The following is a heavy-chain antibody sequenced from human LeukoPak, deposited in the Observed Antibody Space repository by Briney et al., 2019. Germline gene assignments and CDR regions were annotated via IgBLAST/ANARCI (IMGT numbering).Heavy chain of an antibody. Sequence: VATVKVSCKVSGYTFTSYGISWVRHAPGPGLEWVGWISAYNGNTNYAQKPQGRVTTTTDTSTSTAYMELRSLRSDDTAVYYCARDGPGIQVPDYWGQGTLVTVSS. CDR1: GYTFTSYG. V-gene: IGHV1-18*01. D-gene: IGHD1-1*01. J-gene: IGHJ4*02. CDR2: ISAYNGNT. CDR3: ARDGPGIQVPDY.